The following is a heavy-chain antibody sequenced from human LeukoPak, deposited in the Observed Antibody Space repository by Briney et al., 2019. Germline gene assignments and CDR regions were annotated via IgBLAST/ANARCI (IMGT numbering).Heavy chain of an antibody. CDR1: GYTFTGYY. Sequence: ASVKVSCKAPGYTFTGYYMHWVRQAPGQGLEWMGRINPKSGGTNYAQEFQGRVTMTRDTSINTAYMELSRVRSDDTAVYYCAISTSPYVIEVWTNGPLDYWGQGTLVTVSS. D-gene: IGHD3-22*01. CDR2: INPKSGGT. V-gene: IGHV1-2*06. J-gene: IGHJ4*02. CDR3: AISTSPYVIEVWTNGPLDY.